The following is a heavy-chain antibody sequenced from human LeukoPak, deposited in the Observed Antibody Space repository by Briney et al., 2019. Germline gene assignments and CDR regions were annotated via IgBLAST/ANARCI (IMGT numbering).Heavy chain of an antibody. CDR2: INHSGST. J-gene: IGHJ4*02. Sequence: TPSETLSLTCAVYGGSFSGYYWTWIRQPPGKGLEWIGEINHSGSTNYNPSLKSRVTISIDTSKNQFSLILSSVTAADTAVYYCARGLSDVYWGQGTLVTVSS. CDR1: GGSFSGYY. V-gene: IGHV4-34*01. CDR3: ARGLSDVY.